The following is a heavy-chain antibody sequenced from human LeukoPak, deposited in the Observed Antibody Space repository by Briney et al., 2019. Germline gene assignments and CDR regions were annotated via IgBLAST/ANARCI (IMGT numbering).Heavy chain of an antibody. D-gene: IGHD6-13*01. CDR3: ARVVEQQLVFLDY. Sequence: EASVKVSCKASRGTFSSYAIIWVRQAPGQGLEWMGIINPSGGSTSYAQKFQGRVTMTRDTSISTAYMELSRLRSDDTAVYYCARVVEQQLVFLDYWGQGTLVTVSS. CDR1: RGTFSSYA. CDR2: INPSGGST. V-gene: IGHV1-46*01. J-gene: IGHJ4*02.